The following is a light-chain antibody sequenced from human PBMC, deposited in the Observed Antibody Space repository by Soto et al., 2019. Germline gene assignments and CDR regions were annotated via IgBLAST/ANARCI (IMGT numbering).Light chain of an antibody. CDR3: LVWDSASDHQV. CDR1: NIGNKR. J-gene: IGLJ2*01. Sequence: SYELTQPPSVSVAPGKTARITCGGNNIGNKRVHWYQQKPGQAPVLVIYYDSDRPSGIPERFSGSNSGNTATLTINRVEAGDEADYYCLVWDSASDHQVFGGGTKLTVL. CDR2: YDS. V-gene: IGLV3-21*04.